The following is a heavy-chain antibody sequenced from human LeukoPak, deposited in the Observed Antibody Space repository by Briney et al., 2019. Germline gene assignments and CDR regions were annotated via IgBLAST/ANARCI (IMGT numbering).Heavy chain of an antibody. CDR3: AKAEDIVVVPAAIPDY. J-gene: IGHJ4*02. CDR1: GFTFSSYA. V-gene: IGHV3-23*01. D-gene: IGHD2-2*02. CDR2: ISGSGGST. Sequence: PGGSLRLSCAASGFTFSSYAMSWVRQAPGKGLEWVSAISGSGGSTYYADSVKGRFTISRDNSKNTLYLQMNSLRAEDTAVYYCAKAEDIVVVPAAIPDYGGQGTLVTVSS.